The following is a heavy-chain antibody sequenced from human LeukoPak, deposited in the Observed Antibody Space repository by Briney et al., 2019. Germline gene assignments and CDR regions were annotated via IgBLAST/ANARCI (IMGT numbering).Heavy chain of an antibody. D-gene: IGHD7-27*01. V-gene: IGHV4-4*07. J-gene: IGHJ4*02. CDR1: GGSISSYY. CDR3: ASNTGTVFDY. CDR2: IYTSGST. Sequence: PSETLSLTCTVSGGSISSYYWSWIRQPAGKGLEWIGRIYTSGSTNYNPSLKSRVTISLEMSKHQFSLNLTSVTAADTAVYYCASNTGTVFDYWGQGALVTVSS.